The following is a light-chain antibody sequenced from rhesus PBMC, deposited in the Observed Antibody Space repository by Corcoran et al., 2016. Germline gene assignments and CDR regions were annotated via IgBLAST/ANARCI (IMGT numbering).Light chain of an antibody. CDR2: GAS. CDR1: QTVSIN. V-gene: IGKV3-42*02. Sequence: EIAMTQSPATLSLSPGERATLSCRASQTVSINLAWYQQKPGQPPSLVSHGASSRVTGIPDRFIGSGSGTSLPLTSSSLESEDFAVYYCQRYSTWPLTFGGGTKVEI. CDR3: QRYSTWPLT. J-gene: IGKJ4*01.